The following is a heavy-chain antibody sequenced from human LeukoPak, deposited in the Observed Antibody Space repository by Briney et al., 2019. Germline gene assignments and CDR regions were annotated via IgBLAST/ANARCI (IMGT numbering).Heavy chain of an antibody. Sequence: SETLSLTCTVSGGSISSGSYYWSWIRQPAGKGLEWIGRIYTSVSTNYNPSLKSRVTISVDTSKNQFSLKLSSVTAADTAVYYCARLGYSSSGYMDVWGKGTTVTVSS. CDR1: GGSISSGSYY. D-gene: IGHD6-6*01. J-gene: IGHJ6*03. CDR3: ARLGYSSSGYMDV. CDR2: IYTSVST. V-gene: IGHV4-61*02.